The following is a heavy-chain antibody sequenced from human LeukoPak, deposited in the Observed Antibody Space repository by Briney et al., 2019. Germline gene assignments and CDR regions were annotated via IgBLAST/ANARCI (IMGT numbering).Heavy chain of an antibody. Sequence: ASVRVSCKASGYTFTAYYMHWVRQAPGQGLEWLGWINPNTDVTRYAQKFQGRVTMTRDTSISTAYMELSRLRSDDTAVYYCARYRTYGSGSYYENYFDYWGQGTLVTVSS. CDR1: GYTFTAYY. V-gene: IGHV1-2*02. CDR2: INPNTDVT. D-gene: IGHD3-10*01. CDR3: ARYRTYGSGSYYENYFDY. J-gene: IGHJ4*02.